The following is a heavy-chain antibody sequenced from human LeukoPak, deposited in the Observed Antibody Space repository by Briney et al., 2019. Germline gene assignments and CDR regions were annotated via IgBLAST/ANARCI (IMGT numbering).Heavy chain of an antibody. J-gene: IGHJ6*02. CDR3: ARDRTYYDFWSGYSPYYYYGMDV. V-gene: IGHV3-74*01. CDR2: INSDGSST. D-gene: IGHD3-3*01. Sequence: GGSLRLSCAASGFTFSSYWMHWVRHAPGKGLVWVSRINSDGSSTSYADSVKGRFTISRDNSKNTLYLQMNSLRAEDTAVYYCARDRTYYDFWSGYSPYYYYGMDVWGQGTTVTVSS. CDR1: GFTFSSYW.